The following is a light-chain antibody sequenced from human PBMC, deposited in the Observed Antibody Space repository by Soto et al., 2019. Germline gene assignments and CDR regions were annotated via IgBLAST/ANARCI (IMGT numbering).Light chain of an antibody. CDR3: QQYNNWPWT. J-gene: IGKJ1*01. CDR1: QSISDT. Sequence: EIVMTQSPATLSVSPGGRATVSCRASQSISDTLAWYQQKPGQAPRLLIYSASRRATGFPARFSGSGSGTDFTLTISSLQSEDFAVYYCQQYNNWPWTFGQGTKVEIK. CDR2: SAS. V-gene: IGKV3-15*01.